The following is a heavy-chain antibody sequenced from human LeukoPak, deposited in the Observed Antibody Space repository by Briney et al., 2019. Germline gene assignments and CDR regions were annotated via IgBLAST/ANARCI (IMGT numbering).Heavy chain of an antibody. CDR3: ARVGSGYDFFDY. D-gene: IGHD3/OR15-3a*01. CDR2: VYSSGST. Sequence: SETLSLTCTVSDGAISGYYWSWIRQPAGKGLEWLGRVYSSGSTKYNPSLESRVTMSVDTSKNQCSLKLNFVTAADTAVYYCARVGSGYDFFDYWGQGTLVTVSS. J-gene: IGHJ4*02. V-gene: IGHV4-4*07. CDR1: DGAISGYY.